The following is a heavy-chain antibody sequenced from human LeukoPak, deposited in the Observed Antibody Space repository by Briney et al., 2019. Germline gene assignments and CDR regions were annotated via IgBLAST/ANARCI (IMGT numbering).Heavy chain of an antibody. CDR3: ARFLAGIAAAGTGQDY. J-gene: IGHJ4*02. Sequence: ASVKVSCKASGYTFSAYYMHWVRQAPGQGLEWMGWINPNSGGTNYAQKFQGRVTMTRDTSISTAYMELSRLRSDDTAVYYCARFLAGIAAAGTGQDYWGQETLVTVSS. D-gene: IGHD6-13*01. CDR1: GYTFSAYY. V-gene: IGHV1-2*02. CDR2: INPNSGGT.